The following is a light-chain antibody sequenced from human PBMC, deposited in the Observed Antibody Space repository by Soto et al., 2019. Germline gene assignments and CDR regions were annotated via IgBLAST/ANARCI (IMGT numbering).Light chain of an antibody. CDR1: QNIRNY. CDR3: QQAYTTPLT. J-gene: IGKJ4*01. V-gene: IGKV1-39*01. Sequence: DIQMTQSPSSLSASVGDRVTITCRASQNIRNYLNWYHQKPGKAPKVLISATSNLKSGVPSRFSGSGSGTDFTLTISSLQPEDFATYYCQQAYTTPLTFGGGTKVEI. CDR2: ATS.